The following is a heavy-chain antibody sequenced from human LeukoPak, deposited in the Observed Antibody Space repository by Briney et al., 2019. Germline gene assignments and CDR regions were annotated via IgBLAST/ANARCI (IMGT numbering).Heavy chain of an antibody. Sequence: SETLSLTCTVSGCSVSSSGYYWSWIRQPPGKGLEWIGYIYHSGSTDYNPSLKSRVTISVDRSKNQFSLKLSSVTAADTAVYYCASGSGSYFPWGQGTLVTVSS. CDR2: IYHSGST. CDR3: ASGSGSYFP. J-gene: IGHJ5*02. V-gene: IGHV4-30-2*01. D-gene: IGHD1-26*01. CDR1: GCSVSSSGYY.